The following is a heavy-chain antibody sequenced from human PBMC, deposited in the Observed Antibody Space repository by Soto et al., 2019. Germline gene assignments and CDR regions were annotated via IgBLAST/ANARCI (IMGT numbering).Heavy chain of an antibody. D-gene: IGHD6-13*01. V-gene: IGHV1-45*02. Sequence: SVKVSCKASGSTFTYRYLHWVRQAPGQALEWMGWITPFNGNTNYAQKFQDRVTITRDRSMSTAYMELSSLRSEDTAMYYCATPTWPYSSRLQPPVPCQHWGERTLVPDS. J-gene: IGHJ1*01. CDR2: ITPFNGNT. CDR3: ATPTWPYSSRLQPPVPCQH. CDR1: GSTFTYRY.